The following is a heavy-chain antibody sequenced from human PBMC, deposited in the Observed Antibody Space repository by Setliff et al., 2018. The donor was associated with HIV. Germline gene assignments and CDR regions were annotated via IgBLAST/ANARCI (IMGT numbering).Heavy chain of an antibody. J-gene: IGHJ4*02. CDR3: ARDGFIIHSSGWVRYFDY. V-gene: IGHV3-23*01. CDR1: GFTFNTYG. Sequence: GGSLRLSCSASGFTFNTYGMSWVRQAPGKGLEWVSVISGSGSGTFYADSVKGRFTISRDNSKNTLYLQMNRLRVDDTAVYYCARDGFIIHSSGWVRYFDYWGQGTLVTVSS. D-gene: IGHD6-19*01. CDR2: ISGSGSGT.